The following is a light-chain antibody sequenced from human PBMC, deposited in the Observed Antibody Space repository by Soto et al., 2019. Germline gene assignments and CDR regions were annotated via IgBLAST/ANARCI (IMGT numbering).Light chain of an antibody. Sequence: QLVLTQSSSASASLXSSVKLTCTLSSGHSSYIIAWHQQQPGKAPRYLMKLERSGSYNKGSGVPDRFSGSSSGADRYLTISNLQFEDEADYYCETWDSNTRVFGGGTKLTVL. CDR2: LERSGSY. V-gene: IGLV4-60*02. J-gene: IGLJ2*01. CDR1: SGHSSYI. CDR3: ETWDSNTRV.